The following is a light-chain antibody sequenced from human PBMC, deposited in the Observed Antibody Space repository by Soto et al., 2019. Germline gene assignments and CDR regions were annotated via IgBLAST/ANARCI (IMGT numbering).Light chain of an antibody. V-gene: IGKV1-39*01. CDR2: GAF. J-gene: IGKJ2*01. CDR1: QSITRS. CDR3: QQSYSTPPYT. Sequence: DVQLTQSPSSLSASVGDSVTITCRASQSITRSLNWYQQKPGKAPKLLIYGAFILQSGVPSRFSGSGSETDFTLTISSLQPEDFATYFCQQSYSTPPYTFGQGTKLEIK.